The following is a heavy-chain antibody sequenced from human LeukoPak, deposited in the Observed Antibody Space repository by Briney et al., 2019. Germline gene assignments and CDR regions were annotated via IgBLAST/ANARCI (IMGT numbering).Heavy chain of an antibody. Sequence: VASVKVSCKASGDTFSTYAINWVRQATGQGLEWMGRIIPTVGLAKYAQKFQGRVTITADKSTSTAYMELSSLRSEDTAVYYCATDPLWWPTSWGQGTLVTVSS. D-gene: IGHD2-21*01. CDR1: GDTFSTYA. V-gene: IGHV1-69*04. J-gene: IGHJ4*02. CDR2: IIPTVGLA. CDR3: ATDPLWWPTS.